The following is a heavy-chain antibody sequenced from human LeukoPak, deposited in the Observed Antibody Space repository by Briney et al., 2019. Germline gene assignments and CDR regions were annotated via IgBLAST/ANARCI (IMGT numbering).Heavy chain of an antibody. CDR3: AADLDAYNTLDS. CDR2: IKTKSEGGTT. V-gene: IGHV3-15*01. D-gene: IGHD5-24*01. Sequence: PGGFLRLSCVGSGFTFSNTWMNWVRRAPGKGLEWVGRIKTKSEGGTTHYAAHVKGRFTISRDDSKKTIFLQMNSLKIEDTAIYFCAADLDAYNTLDSWGQGALVTVSS. J-gene: IGHJ4*02. CDR1: GFTFSNTW.